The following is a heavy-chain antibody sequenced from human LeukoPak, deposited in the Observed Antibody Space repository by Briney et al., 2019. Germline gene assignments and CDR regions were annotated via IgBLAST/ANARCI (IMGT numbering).Heavy chain of an antibody. CDR3: ARDWMATKRLDFDY. V-gene: IGHV1-2*02. J-gene: IGHJ4*02. D-gene: IGHD5-24*01. CDR2: INPNSGGT. Sequence: GASVKVSCKASGYTFNDYYMHWVRQAPGQGLEWMGWINPNSGGTNYAQKFQGRVTMNRDTSISTAYMELSRLRSDDTAVYYCARDWMATKRLDFDYWGQGTLVTVSS. CDR1: GYTFNDYY.